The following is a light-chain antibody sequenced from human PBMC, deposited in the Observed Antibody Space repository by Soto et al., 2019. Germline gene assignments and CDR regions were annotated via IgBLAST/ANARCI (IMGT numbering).Light chain of an antibody. V-gene: IGLV2-14*01. CDR3: NSYTTSNTRQIV. Sequence: SLLSQPASVSGSPGQSITISCTGTSSDVGGYNYVSWYQQHPGKAPKFMIYDVSNRPSGVSTRFSGSKSGNTASLTISGLQAEEEADYYCNSYTTSNTRQIVFGTGTKATV. J-gene: IGLJ1*01. CDR1: SSDVGGYNY. CDR2: DVS.